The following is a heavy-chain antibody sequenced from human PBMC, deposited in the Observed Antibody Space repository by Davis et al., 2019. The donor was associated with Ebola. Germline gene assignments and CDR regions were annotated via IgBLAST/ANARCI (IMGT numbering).Heavy chain of an antibody. Sequence: GESLKISCAASGFTFSSYAMHWVRQAPGKGLEWVAVVSHDGTNKYYADSVKGRFTISRDNSKNTLYLQMNSLRAEDTAVYYCAKDSGLDTMPPDYWGQGTLVTVSS. CDR3: AKDSGLDTMPPDY. CDR1: GFTFSSYA. V-gene: IGHV3-30*04. CDR2: VSHDGTNK. D-gene: IGHD3-10*01. J-gene: IGHJ4*02.